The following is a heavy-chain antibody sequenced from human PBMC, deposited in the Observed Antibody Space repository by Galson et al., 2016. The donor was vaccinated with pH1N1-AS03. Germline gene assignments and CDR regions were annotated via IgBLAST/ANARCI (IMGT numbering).Heavy chain of an antibody. D-gene: IGHD3-3*01. J-gene: IGHJ4*02. CDR1: GHSISSGYY. V-gene: IGHV4-38-2*01. CDR2: IYHSGST. Sequence: ETLSLTCAVSGHSISSGYYWGWIRQPPGKGLEWIGSIYHSGSTYYNPSLMSRVTISVDTSKNRFSLKVTSVTAADTAVYYCARVGKYFDFWSGYSDFDYWGQGTLVTVSS. CDR3: ARVGKYFDFWSGYSDFDY.